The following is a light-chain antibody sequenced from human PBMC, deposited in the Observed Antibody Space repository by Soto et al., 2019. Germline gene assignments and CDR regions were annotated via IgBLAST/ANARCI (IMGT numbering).Light chain of an antibody. V-gene: IGKV4-1*01. Sequence: DIVMTQSPDSLAVSLGERATINCKSSQSVLYSSNNKNYLAWYQQKPGQPPNLLIYWASTRESGVPDRFSGSGSGTDFTLTISSLQAEDVAVYYCQQYYSTPQTFGQGTKVHIK. CDR3: QQYYSTPQT. CDR1: QSVLYSSNNKNY. CDR2: WAS. J-gene: IGKJ1*01.